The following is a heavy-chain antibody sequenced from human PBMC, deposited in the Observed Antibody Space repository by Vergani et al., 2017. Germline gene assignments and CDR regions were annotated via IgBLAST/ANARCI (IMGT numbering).Heavy chain of an antibody. CDR2: IIPIFGTA. D-gene: IGHD3-22*01. J-gene: IGHJ4*02. CDR3: AIDLNYYDSTGYPRAPFDY. Sequence: QVQLEQSGAEVKKPGYSVKVSCKTSGGTFSSYAISWVRQAPGQGLEWMGRIIPIFGTAKYAQKFLGRVTITADESTSTAYMELSSLRSEDTAVYYCAIDLNYYDSTGYPRAPFDYWGQGTLVTVSS. V-gene: IGHV1-69*13. CDR1: GGTFSSYA.